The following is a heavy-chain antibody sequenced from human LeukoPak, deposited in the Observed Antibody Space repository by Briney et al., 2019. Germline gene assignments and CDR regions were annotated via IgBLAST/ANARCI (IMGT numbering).Heavy chain of an antibody. CDR2: ISGSGGST. CDR3: AKGRYYDSSGYYRY. Sequence: GGSLRLSCAASGFTFSSHAMSWVRQAPGKGLEWVSAISGSGGSTYYADSVKGRFTISRDNSKNTLYLQMNSLRAEDTAVYYCAKGRYYDSSGYYRYWGQGTLVTVSS. J-gene: IGHJ4*02. V-gene: IGHV3-23*01. CDR1: GFTFSSHA. D-gene: IGHD3-22*01.